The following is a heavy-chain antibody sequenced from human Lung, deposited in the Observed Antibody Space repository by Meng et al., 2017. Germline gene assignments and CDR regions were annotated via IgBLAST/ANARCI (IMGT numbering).Heavy chain of an antibody. J-gene: IGHJ4*02. Sequence: GRRVQSGAEVKKPGASVKVSCKASGYTFPDYWLHWVRRAPGQGLEWMGRINPKRGDTHYAQRFQGRVTMTGDTSISTAYMELSGLRSDDTAMYYCARDEDISAAGKLFGDYWGQGTLVTVSS. D-gene: IGHD6-13*01. CDR1: GYTFPDYW. CDR3: ARDEDISAAGKLFGDY. V-gene: IGHV1-2*06. CDR2: INPKRGDT.